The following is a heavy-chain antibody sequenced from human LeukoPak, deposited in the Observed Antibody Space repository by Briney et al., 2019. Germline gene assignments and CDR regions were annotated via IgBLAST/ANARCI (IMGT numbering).Heavy chain of an antibody. V-gene: IGHV4-59*07. CDR2: VYDSGTN. CDR3: ARSDRDLGYFDL. CDR1: GGSISTYY. J-gene: IGHJ2*01. Sequence: KPSDTLSLTCTVSGGSISTYYWSWIQQPPGKGLEWIGYVYDSGTNNYKYKSSLKSRVTISVDTSKNQFSLRLSSVTAADTAVYYCARSDRDLGYFDLWGRGTLVTVSP.